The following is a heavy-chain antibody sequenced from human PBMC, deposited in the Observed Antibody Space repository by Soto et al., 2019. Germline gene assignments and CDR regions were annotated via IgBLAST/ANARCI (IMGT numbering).Heavy chain of an antibody. D-gene: IGHD3-10*01. Sequence: QVHLVQSGAEVKKPGASVKVSCRPFGYTFTAYYIHWVRQAPGQGLEWMGWVDPNSGDSRKVQSCQGRVTMTRDTSTSTGYMDLSWLRCDGASVYYCARDNYGPLDYCGQGTLVTVSS. CDR2: VDPNSGDS. V-gene: IGHV1-2*02. CDR3: ARDNYGPLDY. CDR1: GYTFTAYY. J-gene: IGHJ4*02.